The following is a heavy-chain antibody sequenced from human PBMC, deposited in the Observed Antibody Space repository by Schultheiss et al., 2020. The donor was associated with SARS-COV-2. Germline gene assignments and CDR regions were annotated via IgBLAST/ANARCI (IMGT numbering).Heavy chain of an antibody. CDR1: GGSISSYY. J-gene: IGHJ6*02. V-gene: IGHV4-59*12. CDR2: INHSGST. CDR3: AREDYDSSGYSMDV. D-gene: IGHD3-22*01. Sequence: SQTLSLTCTVSGGSISSYYWSWIRQPPGKGLEWIGEINHSGSTNYNPSLKSRVTISVDTSKNQFSLKLSSVTAADTAVYYCAREDYDSSGYSMDVWGQGTTVTVSS.